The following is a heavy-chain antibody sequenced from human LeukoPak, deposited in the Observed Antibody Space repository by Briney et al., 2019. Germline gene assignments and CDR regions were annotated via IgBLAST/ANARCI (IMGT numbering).Heavy chain of an antibody. CDR1: GGSFSGYY. J-gene: IGHJ3*02. CDR3: ARRLDI. Sequence: SETLSLTCAVYGGSFSGYYWSWIRQPPGKGLEWIGEINHSGSTNYNPSLKSRVTISVDTPRNQFSLQLTSVTAADTAVYYCARRLDIWGQGTMVTVSS. CDR2: INHSGST. V-gene: IGHV4-34*01.